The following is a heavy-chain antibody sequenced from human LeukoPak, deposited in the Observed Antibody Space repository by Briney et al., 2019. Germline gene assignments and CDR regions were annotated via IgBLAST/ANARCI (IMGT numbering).Heavy chain of an antibody. CDR1: GFIFSRYW. CDR3: ARGQYRFLYDGSGYSLYDAFDL. J-gene: IGHJ3*01. Sequence: GGSLRLSCAASGFIFSRYWMHWVRQAPGKGLVWVSQINSDGSRTTYADFVKGRVTMSRDNSKNTLYLQMNSLRAADTAVYYCARGQYRFLYDGSGYSLYDAFDLWGQGTMVTVSS. D-gene: IGHD3-22*01. CDR2: INSDGSRT. V-gene: IGHV3-74*01.